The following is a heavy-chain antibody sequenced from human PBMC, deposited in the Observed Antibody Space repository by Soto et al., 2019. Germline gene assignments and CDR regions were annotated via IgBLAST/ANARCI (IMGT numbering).Heavy chain of an antibody. V-gene: IGHV3-21*01. CDR1: GFTFSSYS. J-gene: IGHJ6*03. Sequence: PGGSLRLSCAASGFTFSSYSMNWVRQAPGKGLEWVSSISSSSSYIYYADSVKGRFTISRDNAKNSLYLQMNSLRAEDTAVYYCARVNNWNDYYYYYMDVWGKGTTVTVSS. D-gene: IGHD1-1*01. CDR2: ISSSSSYI. CDR3: ARVNNWNDYYYYYMDV.